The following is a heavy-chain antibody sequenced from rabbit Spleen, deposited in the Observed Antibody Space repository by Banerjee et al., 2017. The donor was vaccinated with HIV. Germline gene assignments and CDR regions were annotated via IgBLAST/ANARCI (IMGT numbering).Heavy chain of an antibody. CDR1: GFTISSSYW. CDR2: IPGASGST. D-gene: IGHD1-1*01. CDR3: ARMAVGGGYDDVFNL. V-gene: IGHV1S45*01. J-gene: IGHJ4*01. Sequence: QEQLVESGGDLVQPEGSLTLTCTASGFTISSSYWIYWVRQAPGKGLELVACIPGASGSTDYASWVNGRFTISKTSSTTVTLQMTSLTAADTAIYFCARMAVGGGYDDVFNLWGPGTLVTVS.